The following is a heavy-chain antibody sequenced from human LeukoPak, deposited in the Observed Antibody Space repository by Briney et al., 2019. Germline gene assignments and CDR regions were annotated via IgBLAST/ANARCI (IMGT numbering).Heavy chain of an antibody. J-gene: IGHJ4*02. Sequence: GGSLRLSCAASGFTFSSYGMHWVRQAPGKGLEWVAVISYDGSNKYYADSVKGRFTISRDNSKNTLYLQMNSLKAEDTAVYYCAREIFGVVIDYFDYWGQGTLVTVSS. CDR2: ISYDGSNK. V-gene: IGHV3-30*03. CDR3: AREIFGVVIDYFDY. D-gene: IGHD3-3*01. CDR1: GFTFSSYG.